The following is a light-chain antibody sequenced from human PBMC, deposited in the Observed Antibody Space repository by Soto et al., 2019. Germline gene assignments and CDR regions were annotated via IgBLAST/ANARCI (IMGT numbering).Light chain of an antibody. J-gene: IGKJ1*01. V-gene: IGKV3-15*01. CDR3: QQYGSLSWT. CDR2: GAS. Sequence: EIVMTQSPATLSVSPGERATLSCRASQSVSSNLAWHQQKPGQAPRLLLYGASTRATGIPVRFSGSGFGTEFTLTISRLEPEDFAVYYCQQYGSLSWTFGQGTMVDIK. CDR1: QSVSSN.